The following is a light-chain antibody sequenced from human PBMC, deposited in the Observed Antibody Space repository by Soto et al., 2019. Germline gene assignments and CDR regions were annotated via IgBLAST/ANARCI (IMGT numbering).Light chain of an antibody. CDR2: DAS. CDR3: QQRSNWPQFT. Sequence: EIVLTQSPATLSLSPGERATLSCRASQSVSSYLAWYQQKPGQAPRLLIYDASNRATGIPARFSGSGSGTDFTLTISSLEPEDFAVYYCQQRSNWPQFTCGPGTKLDIK. CDR1: QSVSSY. V-gene: IGKV3-11*01. J-gene: IGKJ3*01.